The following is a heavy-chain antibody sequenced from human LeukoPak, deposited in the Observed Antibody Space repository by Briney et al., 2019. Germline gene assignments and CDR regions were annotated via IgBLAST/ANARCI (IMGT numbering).Heavy chain of an antibody. CDR3: AKGSRGNYDY. Sequence: GGSLRLSCAASGFTFSNYAMTWVRQAPGKGLEWASSITDRGSDTYYADSVKGQFTISRDNSKNTLYLQMNSLRVEDTAVYYCAKGSRGNYDYWGQGTLVTVSS. J-gene: IGHJ4*02. CDR1: GFTFSNYA. CDR2: ITDRGSDT. D-gene: IGHD1-26*01. V-gene: IGHV3-23*01.